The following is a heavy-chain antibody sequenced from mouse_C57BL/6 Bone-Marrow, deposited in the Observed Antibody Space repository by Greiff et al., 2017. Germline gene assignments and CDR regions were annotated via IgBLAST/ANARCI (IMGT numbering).Heavy chain of an antibody. J-gene: IGHJ2*01. CDR3: ARHGWLLNY. D-gene: IGHD2-3*01. CDR1: GFTFSSYG. CDR2: ISSGGSYP. Sequence: EVKLMESGGDLVKPGGSLKLSCAASGFTFSSYGMSWVRQTPDKRLEWVATISSGGSYPYYPDSVKGRFTISRDNAKNTLYLQMSSLKSEDTAMYYCARHGWLLNYWGQGTTLTVSS. V-gene: IGHV5-6*01.